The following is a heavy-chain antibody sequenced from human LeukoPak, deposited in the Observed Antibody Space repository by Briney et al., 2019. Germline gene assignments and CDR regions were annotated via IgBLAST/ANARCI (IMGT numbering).Heavy chain of an antibody. CDR1: GFTFSSYE. D-gene: IGHD6-19*01. CDR3: ARDVGPLIALAGSDY. J-gene: IGHJ4*02. Sequence: PGGSLRLSCAASGFTFSSYEINWVRQAPGKGLEWVSSIDISSRYIYYADSVRGRFTISRDNAKNSLYLQMNSLRAEDTAVYYCARDVGPLIALAGSDYWGQGTLVTVSS. V-gene: IGHV3-21*01. CDR2: IDISSRYI.